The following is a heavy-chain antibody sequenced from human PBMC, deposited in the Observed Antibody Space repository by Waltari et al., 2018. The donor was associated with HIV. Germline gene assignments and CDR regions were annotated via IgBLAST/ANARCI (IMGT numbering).Heavy chain of an antibody. D-gene: IGHD6-13*01. CDR3: ARDCIAAAGTFYYGMDV. CDR2: ISSSSSYI. J-gene: IGHJ6*02. CDR1: GFTFSSYS. V-gene: IGHV3-21*01. Sequence: EVQLVESGGGLVKPGGSLRLSCAASGFTFSSYSMNWVRQAPGKGLEGVSSISSSSSYIYYADSVKGRFTISRDNAKNSLYLQMNSLRAEDTAVYYCARDCIAAAGTFYYGMDVWGQGTTVTVSS.